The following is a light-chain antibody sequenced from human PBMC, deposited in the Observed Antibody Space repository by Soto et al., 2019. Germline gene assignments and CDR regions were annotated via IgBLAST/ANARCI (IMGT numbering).Light chain of an antibody. CDR3: QDRGSWPCT. Sequence: EVVLTQSPATLSLSPGERATLSCSASQSVTRSLAWYQHTPGQAPRLLIYDASNRPTGIPARFSGSGSGTDSTLSISGLEPEDVAVYDCQDRGSWPCTLGGGTKV. V-gene: IGKV3-11*01. CDR2: DAS. CDR1: QSVTRS. J-gene: IGKJ4*01.